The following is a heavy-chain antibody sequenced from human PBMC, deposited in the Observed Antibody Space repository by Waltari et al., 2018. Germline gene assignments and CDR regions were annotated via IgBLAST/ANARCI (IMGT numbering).Heavy chain of an antibody. Sequence: QVQLVQSGAEVKKPGSSVKVSCTASGGTFSSYAISWVRQAPGQGLEWMGGSIPTLGTANYAQKFQGRVTITADESTSTAYMELSSLRSEDTAVYYCARDLRDYGDYSWGQGTLVTVSS. CDR3: ARDLRDYGDYS. D-gene: IGHD4-17*01. J-gene: IGHJ4*02. CDR1: GGTFSSYA. V-gene: IGHV1-69*13. CDR2: SIPTLGTA.